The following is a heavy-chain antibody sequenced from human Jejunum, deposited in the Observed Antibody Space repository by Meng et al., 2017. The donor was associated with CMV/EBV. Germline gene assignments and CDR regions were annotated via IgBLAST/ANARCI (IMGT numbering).Heavy chain of an antibody. J-gene: IGHJ3*02. CDR3: ARDVITMVRGPGAFDI. CDR1: GDSIRSYY. D-gene: IGHD3-10*01. CDR2: IYYSGFT. Sequence: GDSIRSYYWSWIRQPPGKGLEWIGYIYYSGFTNYNPSLQSRVTISVDTSKNQFSLRLSSVTAADTAVYYCARDVITMVRGPGAFDIWGQGTMVTVSS. V-gene: IGHV4-59*01.